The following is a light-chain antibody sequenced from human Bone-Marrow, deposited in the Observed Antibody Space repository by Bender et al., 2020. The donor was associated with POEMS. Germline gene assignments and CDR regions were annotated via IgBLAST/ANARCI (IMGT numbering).Light chain of an antibody. J-gene: IGLJ2*01. CDR3: SSYAGSSSFVI. CDR1: SSDVGSYNL. V-gene: IGLV2-23*02. CDR2: DVT. Sequence: QSALTQPASVSGSPGQSITISCTGTSSDVGSYNLVSWYQQHPDKAPKLMIYDVTKRPSGISDRFSGSKSGNTASLTISGLQAEDEADYYCSSYAGSSSFVIFGGGTKLSVL.